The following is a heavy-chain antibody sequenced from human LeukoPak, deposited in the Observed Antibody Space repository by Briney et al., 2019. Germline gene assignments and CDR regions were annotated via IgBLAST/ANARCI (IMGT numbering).Heavy chain of an antibody. V-gene: IGHV4-59*01. CDR2: IYYSGST. CDR1: GGSISDYY. D-gene: IGHD3-3*01. CDR3: ARVGYDFWSGKRYYFDY. J-gene: IGHJ4*02. Sequence: SETLSLTCTVSGGSISDYYWNWIRQPPGKGLEWIGYIYYSGSTNYNPSLKSRVTISVDTSKNQFSLKLSSVTAADTAVYYCARVGYDFWSGKRYYFDYWGQGTLVTVSS.